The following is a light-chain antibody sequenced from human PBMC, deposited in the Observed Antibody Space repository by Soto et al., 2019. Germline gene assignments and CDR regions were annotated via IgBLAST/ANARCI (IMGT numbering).Light chain of an antibody. CDR3: QQYDNLPLT. Sequence: DIQMTQSPFTLSASVGDRVTITCRASQSISSYLNWYQQKPGKAPKLLIYDASNLETGVPSRFSGGGSGTDFTFTISSLQPEDIATYYCQQYDNLPLTFGGGTKVDIK. CDR1: QSISSY. V-gene: IGKV1-33*01. CDR2: DAS. J-gene: IGKJ4*01.